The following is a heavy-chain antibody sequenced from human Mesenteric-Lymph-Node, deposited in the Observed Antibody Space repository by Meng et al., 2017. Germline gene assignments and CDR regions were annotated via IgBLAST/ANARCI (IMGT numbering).Heavy chain of an antibody. J-gene: IGHJ1*01. CDR1: GGTFSSYA. Sequence: ASVKVSCKASGGTFSSYAISWVRQAPGQGLEWMGWMNPNSGNTGYAQKFQGRVTMTRNTSISTAYMELSSLRSEDTAVYYCAREGEDSGSYFQHWGQGTLVTVSS. CDR2: MNPNSGNT. V-gene: IGHV1-8*02. CDR3: AREGEDSGSYFQH. D-gene: IGHD1-26*01.